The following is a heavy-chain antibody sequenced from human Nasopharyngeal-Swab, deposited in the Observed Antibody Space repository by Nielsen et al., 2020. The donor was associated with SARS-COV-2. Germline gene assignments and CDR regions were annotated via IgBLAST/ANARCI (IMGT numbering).Heavy chain of an antibody. CDR2: ISGSGGST. CDR1: GFTFSSYA. J-gene: IGHJ3*02. Sequence: GESLKISCAASGFTFSSYAMSWVRQAPGKGLEWVSAISGSGGSTYYADSVKGRFTISRDNSKNTLYLQMNSLRAEDTAVYYCAKWWPVPSGDIWGQGTMVTVSS. CDR3: AKWWPVPSGDI. V-gene: IGHV3-23*01. D-gene: IGHD2-15*01.